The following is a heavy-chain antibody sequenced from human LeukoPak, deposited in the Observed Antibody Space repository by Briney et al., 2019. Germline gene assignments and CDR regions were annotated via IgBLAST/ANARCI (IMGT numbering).Heavy chain of an antibody. CDR2: IYHSGST. CDR1: GGSISSGGYS. Sequence: PSETLSLTCAVSGGSISSGGYSWSWLREREGKGLEWIVYIYHSGSTYYNPSLKSRVTISVDRSKNQFSLKLSSVTAADTAVYYCARVTLGYYYYYGMDVWGQGTTVTVSS. J-gene: IGHJ6*02. V-gene: IGHV4-30-2*01. CDR3: ARVTLGYYYYYGMDV.